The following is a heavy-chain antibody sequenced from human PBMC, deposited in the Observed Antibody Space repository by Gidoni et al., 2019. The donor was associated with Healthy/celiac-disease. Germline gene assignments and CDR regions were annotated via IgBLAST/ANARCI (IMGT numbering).Heavy chain of an antibody. D-gene: IGHD3-22*01. Sequence: MGIINPSGGSTSYAQKFQGRVTMTRDTSTSTVYMELSSLRSEDTAVYYCARGEHPAEYDSSGYYPYWGQGTLVTVSS. V-gene: IGHV1-46*01. CDR2: INPSGGST. J-gene: IGHJ4*02. CDR3: ARGEHPAEYDSSGYYPY.